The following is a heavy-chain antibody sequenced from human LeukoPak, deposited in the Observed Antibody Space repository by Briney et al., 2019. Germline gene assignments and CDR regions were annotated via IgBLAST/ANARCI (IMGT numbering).Heavy chain of an antibody. CDR3: TRGGEVLRF. D-gene: IGHD3-16*01. CDR1: GGSLSSNY. V-gene: IGHV4-59*01. Sequence: ETLSLTSTDSGGSLSSNYWTCIRQPPGPELKCIGGIYLSRSTNYTPSLKSRVTVSVYTSKNQVSLKLSTGTASDTAVYLCTRGGEVLRFGGQETLVTVFS. J-gene: IGHJ4*02. CDR2: IYLSRST.